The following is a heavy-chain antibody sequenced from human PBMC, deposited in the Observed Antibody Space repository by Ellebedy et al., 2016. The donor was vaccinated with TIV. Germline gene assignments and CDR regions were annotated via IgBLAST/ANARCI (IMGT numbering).Heavy chain of an antibody. D-gene: IGHD4-17*01. CDR3: ARFPGPLRRNYYYYMDV. V-gene: IGHV1-18*01. CDR2: ISGYNGNT. Sequence: ASVKVSXXASGYTFTNYGISWVRQAPGQGLELMGWISGYNGNTNYAQKLQGSVTMTTDTSTSTAYMELRSLRSDDTAVYYCARFPGPLRRNYYYYMDVWGKGATVTVSS. J-gene: IGHJ6*03. CDR1: GYTFTNYG.